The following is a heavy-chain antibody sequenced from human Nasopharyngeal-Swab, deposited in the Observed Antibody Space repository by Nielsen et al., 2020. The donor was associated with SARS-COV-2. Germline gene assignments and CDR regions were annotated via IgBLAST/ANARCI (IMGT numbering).Heavy chain of an antibody. CDR1: GFTFSNAW. CDR2: IKSKTDGGTT. CDR3: TTRGRYSGYDRSVAVAGTFYYYYYMDV. Sequence: GESLKISCAASGFTFSNAWMSWVRQAPGKGLEWVGRIKSKTDGGTTDYAAPVKGRFTISRDDSKNTLYLQMNSLKTEDTAVYYCTTRGRYSGYDRSVAVAGTFYYYYYMDVWGKGTTVTVSS. D-gene: IGHD5-12*01. J-gene: IGHJ6*03. V-gene: IGHV3-15*01.